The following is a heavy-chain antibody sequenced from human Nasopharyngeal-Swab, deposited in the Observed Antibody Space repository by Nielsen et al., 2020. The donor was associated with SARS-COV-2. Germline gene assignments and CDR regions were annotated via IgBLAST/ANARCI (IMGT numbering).Heavy chain of an antibody. CDR3: ARDVAGADSA. CDR1: GFTFSRYW. Sequence: GEAMKISCAASGFTFSRYWMHWVRQVPGKGLGWVSRIDTDGSTTDHADSVKGRFTISRDNAKNTRYLQMNNLRAEDTALYYCARDVAGADSAWGQGTLVTVSS. J-gene: IGHJ5*02. CDR2: IDTDGSTT. V-gene: IGHV3-74*01. D-gene: IGHD2-21*01.